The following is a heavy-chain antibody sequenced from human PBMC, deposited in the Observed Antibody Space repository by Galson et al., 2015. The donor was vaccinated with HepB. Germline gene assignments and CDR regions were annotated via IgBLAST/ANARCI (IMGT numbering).Heavy chain of an antibody. CDR1: GFSLSTSGVG. J-gene: IGHJ3*02. CDR2: IYWDDDK. D-gene: IGHD1-26*01. V-gene: IGHV2-5*02. Sequence: PALVKPTQTLTLTCTFSGFSLSTSGVGVGWIRQPPGKALEWLALIYWDDDKRCSPSLKSRLTITKDTSKDQVVLTMTNMDPVDTATYYCAHSPGIVVHDAFDIWGQGTMVTVSS. CDR3: AHSPGIVVHDAFDI.